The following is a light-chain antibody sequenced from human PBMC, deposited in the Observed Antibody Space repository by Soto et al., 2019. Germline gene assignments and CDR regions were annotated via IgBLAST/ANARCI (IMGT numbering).Light chain of an antibody. CDR1: QNINNY. CDR3: QQYENLPT. V-gene: IGKV1-33*01. Sequence: IQLTQSLSSLSASVGDRVTINCQASQNINNYLNWYQQKPGRAPKLLIYDASNLEAGVPSRFRGSGSGTDFTFTISRLQPEDIATYYCQQYENLPTFGQGTRLEIK. CDR2: DAS. J-gene: IGKJ5*01.